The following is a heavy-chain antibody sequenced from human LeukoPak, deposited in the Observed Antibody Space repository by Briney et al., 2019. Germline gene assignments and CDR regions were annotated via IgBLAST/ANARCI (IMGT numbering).Heavy chain of an antibody. CDR3: VRDPDALDF. Sequence: GGSLRLSCAASGFTFSSYSMNWVRQAPGKGLEWVSYIRSSGSPIYYADSVRGRFTISRDNAKNSLHLQMNSLRDEDTAAYYCVRDPDALDFWGQGTPVTVSS. CDR1: GFTFSSYS. V-gene: IGHV3-48*02. CDR2: IRSSGSPI. J-gene: IGHJ4*02.